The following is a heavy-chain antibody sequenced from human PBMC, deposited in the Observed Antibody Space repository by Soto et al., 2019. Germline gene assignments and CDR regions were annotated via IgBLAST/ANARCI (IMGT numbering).Heavy chain of an antibody. CDR1: GYTFTGYY. J-gene: IGHJ5*02. Sequence: QVQLVQSGAEVKKPGASVKVSYKASGYTFTGYYMRWVRQAPGQGLEWMGWINPNSGGTNYAQKFHGRVTMTGDTSISTAYMELSTLRSDDTAVYYCARVPVPAAIGLIMGGWFDPWGQGTLVTVSS. CDR2: INPNSGGT. D-gene: IGHD2-2*01. CDR3: ARVPVPAAIGLIMGGWFDP. V-gene: IGHV1-2*02.